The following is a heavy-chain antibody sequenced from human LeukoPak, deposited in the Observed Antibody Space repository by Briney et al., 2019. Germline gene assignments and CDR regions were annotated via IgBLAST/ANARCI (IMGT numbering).Heavy chain of an antibody. CDR3: ARAPDLDSSGYYYRFFQH. Sequence: PGGSLRLSCAASGFTFSTYWTSWARQAPGKGLEWVANIKQDGNEKYYMDSVKGRFTISRDNAKNSLYLQMNSLRAEDTAVYYCARAPDLDSSGYYYRFFQHWGQGTLVTVSS. V-gene: IGHV3-7*05. CDR1: GFTFSTYW. CDR2: IKQDGNEK. D-gene: IGHD3-22*01. J-gene: IGHJ1*01.